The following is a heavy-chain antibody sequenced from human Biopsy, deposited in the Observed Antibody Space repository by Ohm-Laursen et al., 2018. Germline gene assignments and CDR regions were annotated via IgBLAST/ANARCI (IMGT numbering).Heavy chain of an antibody. J-gene: IGHJ6*02. D-gene: IGHD3-22*01. CDR2: INHSGRT. V-gene: IGHV4-34*01. CDR3: VRGVDYYDPYHYYALDV. CDR1: GESFNGYY. Sequence: TLSLTCAVYGESFNGYYRSWIRQTPGKGLEWIGEINHSGRTKNNPSLKSQVTLSVDTAKNQFSLKVRSVNAADTAVYYCVRGVDYYDPYHYYALDVWGQGTTVTVSS.